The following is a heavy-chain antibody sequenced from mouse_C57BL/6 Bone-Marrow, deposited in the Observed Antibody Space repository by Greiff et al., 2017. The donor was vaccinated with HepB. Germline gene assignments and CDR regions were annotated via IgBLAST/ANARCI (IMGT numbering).Heavy chain of an antibody. V-gene: IGHV1-7*01. Sequence: VRLQESGAELAKPGASVKLSCKASGYTFTSYWMHWVKQRPGQGLEWIGYINPSSGYTKYNQKFKDKATLTADKSSSTAYMQLSSLTYEDSAVYYCARLYCNYAALFAYWGQGTLVTVSA. CDR3: ARLYCNYAALFAY. CDR2: INPSSGYT. J-gene: IGHJ3*01. D-gene: IGHD2-10*02. CDR1: GYTFTSYW.